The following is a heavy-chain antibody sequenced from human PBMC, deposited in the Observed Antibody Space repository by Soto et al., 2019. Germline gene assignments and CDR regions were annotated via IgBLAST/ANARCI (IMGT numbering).Heavy chain of an antibody. Sequence: SVKVSCKASGFTFSSSAVQWVRQARGQRLEWVGWIVLGNGNTNYAQKFQERVTITRDMSTSTAYMEVRSLTSDDTAVYYCATRIGNIGWYWLDTWGQGTLVTVSS. CDR1: GFTFSSSA. CDR2: IVLGNGNT. CDR3: ATRIGNIGWYWLDT. J-gene: IGHJ5*01. D-gene: IGHD6-19*01. V-gene: IGHV1-58*01.